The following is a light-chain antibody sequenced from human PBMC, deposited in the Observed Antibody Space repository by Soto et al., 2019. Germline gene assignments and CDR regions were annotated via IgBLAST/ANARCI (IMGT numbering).Light chain of an antibody. V-gene: IGLV2-14*01. CDR1: SNDVGAFDY. CDR3: SSYTTNNAHV. CDR2: EVF. J-gene: IGLJ7*01. Sequence: QSVLTQPASVSASPGQSISISCTGTSNDVGAFDYVSWYQQHPGKAPKLIIFEVFNRPSGVSTRFSGSKSGNTASLTISGLQAEDEADYFCSSYTTNNAHVFGGGTQLTVL.